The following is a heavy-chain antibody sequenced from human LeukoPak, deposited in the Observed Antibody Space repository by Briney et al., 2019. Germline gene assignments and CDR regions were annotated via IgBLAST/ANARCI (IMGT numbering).Heavy chain of an antibody. CDR3: ARTYDTSGYYYAFDY. Sequence: SGTLSLTCAVSGASISSSHWWSWVRQAPGKGLEWIGEIYHSGSTNYNPSLKSRVTISVDKSKNQFSLKLSSVTAADTAVYYCARTYDTSGYYYAFDYWGQGTLVTVSP. CDR1: GASISSSHW. CDR2: IYHSGST. D-gene: IGHD3-22*01. J-gene: IGHJ4*02. V-gene: IGHV4-4*02.